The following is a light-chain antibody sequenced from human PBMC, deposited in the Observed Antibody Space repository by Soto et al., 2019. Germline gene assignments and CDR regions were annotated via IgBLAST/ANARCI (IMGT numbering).Light chain of an antibody. V-gene: IGKV1-5*01. Sequence: DIQMTQSPSTLSASVGDRVTITCRASQSISSWLAWYQQKPGKAPKLLIYDASSLESGVPSRFIGSGSGTEFSLTISSLQPDDFATYYCQQYKSQGYTFGQGTKLEIK. CDR1: QSISSW. J-gene: IGKJ2*01. CDR3: QQYKSQGYT. CDR2: DAS.